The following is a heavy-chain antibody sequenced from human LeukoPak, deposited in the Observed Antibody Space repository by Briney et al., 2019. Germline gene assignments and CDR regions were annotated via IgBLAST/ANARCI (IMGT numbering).Heavy chain of an antibody. CDR1: GFTFSSYG. CDR3: AKEVLRYFDY. Sequence: PGGSLRLSCAASGFTFSSYGMSWVRQAPGKGLEWVSAISGSGGSTYYADSVKGRFTISRDNSQNTLYLQMNSLRAADTAVYYCAKEVLRYFDYWGQGTLVTVSS. CDR2: ISGSGGST. J-gene: IGHJ4*02. V-gene: IGHV3-23*01. D-gene: IGHD3-16*01.